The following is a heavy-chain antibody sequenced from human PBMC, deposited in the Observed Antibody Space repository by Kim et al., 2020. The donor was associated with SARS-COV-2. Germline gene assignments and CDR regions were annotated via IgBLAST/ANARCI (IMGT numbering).Heavy chain of an antibody. V-gene: IGHV1-3*01. CDR2: INAGNGNT. CDR1: GYTFTSYA. Sequence: ASVKVSCKASGYTFTSYAMHWVRQAPGQRLEWMGWINAGNGNTKYSQKFQGRVTITRDTSASTAYMELSSLRSEDTAVYYCARSIIVVVPAGDFDYWGQGTLVTVSS. D-gene: IGHD2-2*01. CDR3: ARSIIVVVPAGDFDY. J-gene: IGHJ4*02.